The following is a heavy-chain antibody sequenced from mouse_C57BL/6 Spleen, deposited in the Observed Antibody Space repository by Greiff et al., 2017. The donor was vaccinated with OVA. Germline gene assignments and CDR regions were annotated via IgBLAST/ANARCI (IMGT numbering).Heavy chain of an antibody. CDR3: ARGYDGYPLGD. CDR1: GYTFTGYW. Sequence: QVQLQQSGAELMKPGASVKLSCKATGYTFTGYWMEWVKQRPGHGLEWIGEILTGSGSTNYNEHVKGKGTFTADTATNTADMQLSSLTTEDSAIYYCARGYDGYPLGDWGQGTLVTVSA. V-gene: IGHV1-9*01. J-gene: IGHJ3*01. D-gene: IGHD2-3*01. CDR2: ILTGSGST.